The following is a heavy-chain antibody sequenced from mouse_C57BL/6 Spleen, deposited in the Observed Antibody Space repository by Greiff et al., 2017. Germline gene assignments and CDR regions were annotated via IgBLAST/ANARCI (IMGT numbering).Heavy chain of an antibody. J-gene: IGHJ4*01. CDR3: TRDPYYYGSSTYAMDY. CDR2: ISRCGDYI. D-gene: IGHD1-1*01. CDR1: GFTFSSYA. V-gene: IGHV5-9-1*02. Sequence: EVKLVESGEGLVKPGGSLKLSCAASGFTFSSYAMSWVRQTPEKRLEWVAYISRCGDYIYYADTVKGRFTISRDNARNTLYLQMSSLKSEDTAMYYCTRDPYYYGSSTYAMDYWGQGTSVTVSS.